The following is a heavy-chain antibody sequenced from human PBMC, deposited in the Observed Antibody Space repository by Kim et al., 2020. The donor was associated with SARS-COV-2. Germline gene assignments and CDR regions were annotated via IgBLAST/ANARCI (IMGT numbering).Heavy chain of an antibody. V-gene: IGHV3-23*01. CDR3: AKDGQMAPSYFDRSTDY. CDR2: ISGSGGIT. Sequence: GGSLRLSCAASGFTFSSYAMSWVRQAPGKGLEWVSAISGSGGITYYADSVKGRFTISRDNSKNTLYLQMNSLRAEDTAVYYCAKDGQMAPSYFDRSTDYWGQGTLVTVSS. J-gene: IGHJ4*02. CDR1: GFTFSSYA. D-gene: IGHD3-9*01.